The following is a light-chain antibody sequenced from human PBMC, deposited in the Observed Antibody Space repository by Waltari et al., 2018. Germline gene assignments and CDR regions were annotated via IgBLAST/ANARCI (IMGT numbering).Light chain of an antibody. CDR3: QQYYSSPAT. V-gene: IGKV1-8*01. CDR1: QSISSY. Sequence: AIRITQSPSSLSASTGDRVTITCRASQSISSYLAWYQQKPGKAPKVLFYAESTLQSGVPSRFSGSGSGTDFTLTISCLQSEDFAIYYCQQYYSSPATFGQGTKVEIK. CDR2: AES. J-gene: IGKJ1*01.